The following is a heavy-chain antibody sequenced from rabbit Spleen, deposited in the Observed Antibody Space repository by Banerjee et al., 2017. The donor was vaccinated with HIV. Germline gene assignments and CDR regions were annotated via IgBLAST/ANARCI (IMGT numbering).Heavy chain of an antibody. CDR3: ARAPYSVSGSAANL. J-gene: IGHJ4*01. Sequence: QEQLVESGGGLVQPGGSLKLACKASGFDFSRYGVSWVRQAPGKGLEWIACIAGSSSGFTYSATWAKGRFTCSKTSSTTVTLQMTSLTVADTATYFCARAPYSVSGSAANLWGQGTLVTVS. D-gene: IGHD1-1*01. V-gene: IGHV1S45*01. CDR2: IAGSSSGFT. CDR1: GFDFSRYG.